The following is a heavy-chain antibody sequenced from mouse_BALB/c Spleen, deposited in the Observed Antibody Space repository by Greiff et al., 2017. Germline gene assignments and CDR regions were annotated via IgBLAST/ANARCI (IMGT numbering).Heavy chain of an antibody. CDR2: IYPGDGDT. D-gene: IGHD2-3*01. J-gene: IGHJ3*01. Sequence: QVQLKESGAELVRPGSSVKISCKASGYAFSSYWMNWVKQRPGQGLEWIGQIYPGDGDTNYNGKFKGKATLTADKSSSTAYMQLSSLTSEDSAVYFCARRDGYYPFAYWGQGTLVTVSA. CDR1: GYAFSSYW. V-gene: IGHV1-80*01. CDR3: ARRDGYYPFAY.